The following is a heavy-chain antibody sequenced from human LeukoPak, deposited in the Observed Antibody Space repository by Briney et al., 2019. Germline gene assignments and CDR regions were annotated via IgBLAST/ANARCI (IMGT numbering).Heavy chain of an antibody. J-gene: IGHJ3*02. Sequence: SETLSLTCAVYGGSFSGYYWSWIRQPPGKGLGWIGEINHSGSTNYNPSLKSRVTISVDTPKNQFSLKLSSVTAADTAVYYCARGRGWIQLWLRSAFDIWGQGTMVTVSS. D-gene: IGHD5-18*01. CDR2: INHSGST. CDR1: GGSFSGYY. CDR3: ARGRGWIQLWLRSAFDI. V-gene: IGHV4-34*01.